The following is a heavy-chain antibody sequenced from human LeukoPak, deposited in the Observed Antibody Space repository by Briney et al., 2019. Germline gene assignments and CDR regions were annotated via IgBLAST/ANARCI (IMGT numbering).Heavy chain of an antibody. D-gene: IGHD3-22*01. CDR1: GYTFTSYA. CDR3: ARDTYYYDSSGYYYQGNWFDP. CDR2: INAGNGNT. V-gene: IGHV1-3*01. Sequence: GASVKVSCKASGYTFTSYAMHRARQAPGQRLEWMGWINAGNGNTKYSQKFQGRVTITRDTSASTAYMELSSLRSEDTAVYYCARDTYYYDSSGYYYQGNWFDPWGQGTLVTVSS. J-gene: IGHJ5*02.